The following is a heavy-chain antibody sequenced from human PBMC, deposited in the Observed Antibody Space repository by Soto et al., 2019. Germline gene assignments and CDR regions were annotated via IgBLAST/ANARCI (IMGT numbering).Heavy chain of an antibody. D-gene: IGHD3-10*01. CDR2: IYYLGNV. Sequence: SETLSLTCNVSGGSLTNYYWDWIRQAPGKGLEWIGSIYYLGNVDYHPSLTRRGTLSIDMSKNQFSLEVRFVTAADSATYFCASHAPGSTFFDYWGRGALVTVSS. CDR3: ASHAPGSTFFDY. V-gene: IGHV4-59*04. CDR1: GGSLTNYY. J-gene: IGHJ4*02.